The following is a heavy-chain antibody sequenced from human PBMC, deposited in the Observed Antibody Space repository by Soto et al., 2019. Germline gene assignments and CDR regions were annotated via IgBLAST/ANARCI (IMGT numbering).Heavy chain of an antibody. V-gene: IGHV3-23*01. Sequence: XGSLGLSCTASGFTFSSSAMSGVRQAPGKGLGWVSISSASGGSTYHADSVKGRFSISRDNSKNTLYLQMARLRTEDTAVYYCAKDGQWLDVHFDYWGQGALVTVSS. D-gene: IGHD6-19*01. J-gene: IGHJ4*02. CDR1: GFTFSSSA. CDR2: SSASGGST. CDR3: AKDGQWLDVHFDY.